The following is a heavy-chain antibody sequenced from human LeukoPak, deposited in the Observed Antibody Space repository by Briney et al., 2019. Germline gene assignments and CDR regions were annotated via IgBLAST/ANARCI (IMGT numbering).Heavy chain of an antibody. V-gene: IGHV4-34*01. CDR1: GGSFSGYY. CDR2: INHSGST. Sequence: SETLSLTCAVYGGSFSGYYWSWIRQPPGKGLEWIGEINHSGSTNYNPSPKSRVTISVDTSKNQFSLRLSSVTAADTAVYYCARVYCSGGSCYDSRGWFDPWGQGTLVTVSS. D-gene: IGHD2-15*01. J-gene: IGHJ5*02. CDR3: ARVYCSGGSCYDSRGWFDP.